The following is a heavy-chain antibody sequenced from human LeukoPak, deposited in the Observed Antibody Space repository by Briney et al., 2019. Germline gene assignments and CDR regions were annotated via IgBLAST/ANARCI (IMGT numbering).Heavy chain of an antibody. V-gene: IGHV4-59*01. CDR3: AGRLWRRDGYNLSAFDI. CDR2: IYYSGST. D-gene: IGHD5-24*01. Sequence: SETLSLTCTVSGGSISSYYWNWIRQPPGKGLEWIGYIYYSGSTNYNPSLKSRVTISVDTSKNQFSLKLSSVTAADAAVYYCAGRLWRRDGYNLSAFDIWGQGTMVTVSS. J-gene: IGHJ3*02. CDR1: GGSISSYY.